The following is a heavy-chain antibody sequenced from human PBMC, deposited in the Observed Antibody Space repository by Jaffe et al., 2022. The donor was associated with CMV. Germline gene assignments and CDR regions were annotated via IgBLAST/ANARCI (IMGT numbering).Heavy chain of an antibody. CDR1: GFTFSSYG. J-gene: IGHJ5*02. V-gene: IGHV3-30*18. CDR2: ISYDGSNK. D-gene: IGHD3-22*01. CDR3: AKDYYDSSGNWFDP. Sequence: QVQLVESGGGVVQPGRSLRLSCAASGFTFSSYGMHWVRQAPGKGLEWVAVISYDGSNKYYADSVKGRFTISRDNSKNTLYLQMNSLRAEDTAVYYCAKDYYDSSGNWFDPWGQGTLVTVSS.